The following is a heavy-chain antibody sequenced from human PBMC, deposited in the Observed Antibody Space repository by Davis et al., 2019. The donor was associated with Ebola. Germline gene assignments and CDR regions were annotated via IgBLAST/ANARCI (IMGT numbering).Heavy chain of an antibody. J-gene: IGHJ5*02. CDR1: GFTFSSYA. CDR2: ISGSGGST. CDR3: AKAFRHCSGGSCYSYWFDP. D-gene: IGHD2-15*01. Sequence: GESLKISCAASGFTFSSYAMSWVRQAPGKGLEWVSAISGSGGSTYYADSVKGRFTISRDNSKNTLYLQMNSLRAEDTAVYYCAKAFRHCSGGSCYSYWFDPWGQGTLVTVSS. V-gene: IGHV3-23*01.